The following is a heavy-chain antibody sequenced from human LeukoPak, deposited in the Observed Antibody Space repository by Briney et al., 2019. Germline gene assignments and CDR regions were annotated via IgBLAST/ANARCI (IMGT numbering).Heavy chain of an antibody. V-gene: IGHV3-30*03. CDR1: GFTFSSYG. CDR3: ARRDGDNDRGFDC. J-gene: IGHJ4*02. CDR2: ISYDGSNK. D-gene: IGHD4-23*01. Sequence: GRSLRLSCAASGFTFSSYGMHWVRQAPGKGLEWVAVISYDGSNKYYADSVKGRFTISRDNSKNTLYLQMNSLRAEDTAVYYCARRDGDNDRGFDCWGQGTLVTVSS.